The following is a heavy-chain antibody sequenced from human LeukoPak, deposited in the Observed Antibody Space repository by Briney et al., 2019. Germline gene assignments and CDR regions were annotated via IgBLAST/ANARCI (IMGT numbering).Heavy chain of an antibody. CDR2: ISTGSSTT. V-gene: IGHV3-48*01. CDR3: ARVAAGYSVNYFDY. CDR1: EFAFSTYN. J-gene: IGHJ4*02. D-gene: IGHD4-23*01. Sequence: GGSLRLSCAASEFAFSTYNMNWVRQAPGKGLEWVSYISTGSSTTYYADSVKGRFTISRDNVENSLYLQMNSLRGEDTAVYYCARVAAGYSVNYFDYWGQGTLVTVSS.